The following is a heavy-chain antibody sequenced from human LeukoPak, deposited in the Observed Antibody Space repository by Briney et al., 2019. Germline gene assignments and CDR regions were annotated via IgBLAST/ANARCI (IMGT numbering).Heavy chain of an antibody. V-gene: IGHV3-21*01. CDR2: INNVGSHI. Sequence: PGGSLRLSCAASGFAFSSSAMNWVRQAPGKGLEWVSSINNVGSHIYYADSVKGRFTISRDNAKNSLYLQMNSLRAEDTAVYYCARDPGSSGQHNNWFDPWGQGTLVTVSS. D-gene: IGHD6-19*01. CDR3: ARDPGSSGQHNNWFDP. J-gene: IGHJ5*02. CDR1: GFAFSSSA.